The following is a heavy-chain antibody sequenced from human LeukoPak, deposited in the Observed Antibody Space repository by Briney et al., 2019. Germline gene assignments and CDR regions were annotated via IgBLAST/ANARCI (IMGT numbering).Heavy chain of an antibody. J-gene: IGHJ4*02. CDR3: ARDPRNYYDSSGYSVNFEY. CDR1: GYTLTNYG. V-gene: IGHV1-18*04. D-gene: IGHD3-22*01. Sequence: ASVKVSCKASGYTLTNYGISWVRQAPGQGLEWMGWISAYSDHTKSVQKVQDRVTMTTDTSPNTAYIELRSLRSDDTAVYYCARDPRNYYDSSGYSVNFEYWGQGTLLTVSS. CDR2: ISAYSDHT.